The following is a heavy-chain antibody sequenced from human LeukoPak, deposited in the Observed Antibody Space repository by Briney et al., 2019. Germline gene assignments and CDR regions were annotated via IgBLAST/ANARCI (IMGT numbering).Heavy chain of an antibody. Sequence: GGSLRLSCAASGFTFSSYAMSWVRQAPGKGLEWVSAISGSGGSTYYADSVKGRFTISRDNSKNTLYLQMNSLRAEDTAVYYCANQGYCSGGSCYSDDWFDPWGQGTLVTVSS. CDR1: GFTFSSYA. J-gene: IGHJ5*02. V-gene: IGHV3-23*01. CDR3: ANQGYCSGGSCYSDDWFDP. CDR2: ISGSGGST. D-gene: IGHD2-15*01.